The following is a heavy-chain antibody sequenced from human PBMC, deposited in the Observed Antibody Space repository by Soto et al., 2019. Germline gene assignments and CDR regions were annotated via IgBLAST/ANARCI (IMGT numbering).Heavy chain of an antibody. CDR3: AKHGAIDLVPLPARSSFQPFDGMHV. Sequence: EEQLVESGGVLVQPGGSLRLTCAASGFAFSNFAMSWVRQAPGKGLEWVSGISSSSDITTYADSVKGRFTISRDNAKEKLSLHLSSLRAEDTAIYYCAKHGAIDLVPLPARSSFQPFDGMHVWGQGTTVSVSS. D-gene: IGHD4-17*01. V-gene: IGHV3-23*04. CDR1: GFAFSNFA. J-gene: IGHJ6*02. CDR2: ISSSSDIT.